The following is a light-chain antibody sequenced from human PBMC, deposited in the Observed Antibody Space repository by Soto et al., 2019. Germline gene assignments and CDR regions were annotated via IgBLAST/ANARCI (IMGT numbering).Light chain of an antibody. Sequence: DIPMTQSPSSLSASVGDRVTITCRASQSISSYLNWYQQKPGKAPKLLIYAASSLQSGVPSRFSGSGSGTDFTLNISSLQPEDFATYYCQQSYSTLFTFGPGTKGDI. J-gene: IGKJ3*01. CDR1: QSISSY. V-gene: IGKV1-39*01. CDR3: QQSYSTLFT. CDR2: AAS.